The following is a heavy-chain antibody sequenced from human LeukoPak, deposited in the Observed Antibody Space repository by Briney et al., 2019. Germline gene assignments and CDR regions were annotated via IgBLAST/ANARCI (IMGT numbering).Heavy chain of an antibody. Sequence: GGSLRLSCAASGFTFSSYGMHRVRQAPGKGLEWVAFIRYDGSNKYYADSVKGRFTISRDNSKNTLYLQMNSLRAEDTAVYYCASFDIVVVPAASTWGQGTLVTVSS. V-gene: IGHV3-30*02. CDR1: GFTFSSYG. J-gene: IGHJ5*02. CDR3: ASFDIVVVPAAST. CDR2: IRYDGSNK. D-gene: IGHD2-2*01.